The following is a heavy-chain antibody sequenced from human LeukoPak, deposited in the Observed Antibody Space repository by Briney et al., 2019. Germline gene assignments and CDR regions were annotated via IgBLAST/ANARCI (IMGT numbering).Heavy chain of an antibody. CDR3: TTATITMIVVVITGDAFDI. D-gene: IGHD3-22*01. CDR2: IKQDGSEK. V-gene: IGHV3-7*03. Sequence: PGGSLRLSCAASGFTFSSYWMSWVRQAPGKGLEWVANIKQDGSEKYYVDSVKGRFTISRDDSKNTLYLQMNSLKTEDTAVYYCTTATITMIVVVITGDAFDIWGQGTMVTVSS. CDR1: GFTFSSYW. J-gene: IGHJ3*02.